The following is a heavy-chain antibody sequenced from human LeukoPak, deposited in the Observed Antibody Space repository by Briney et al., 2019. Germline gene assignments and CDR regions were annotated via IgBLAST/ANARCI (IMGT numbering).Heavy chain of an antibody. CDR2: ISYDGSNK. D-gene: IGHD2-2*01. V-gene: IGHV3-30*18. CDR3: AKDRCSSTSCFWFDP. CDR1: GFTFSSYG. J-gene: IGHJ5*02. Sequence: PGSSLRLSCAASGFTFSSYGMHGVRQARGKGLEGVAVISYDGSNKYYADSVKGRFTISRDNSKNTLYLRMNSLRAEDTAVYYCAKDRCSSTSCFWFDPWGQGTLVTVSS.